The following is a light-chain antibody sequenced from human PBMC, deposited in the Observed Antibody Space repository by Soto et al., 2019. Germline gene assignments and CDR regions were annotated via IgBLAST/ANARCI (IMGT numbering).Light chain of an antibody. CDR3: QQYGSSPFT. CDR1: QSVSSSY. CDR2: GAS. Sequence: EIVLTQSPGTLSLSPGERATLSCRASQSVSSSYLAWYQHKPGQAPRLLIYGASSRATGIPDRFSGSGSGTDFTLTNSRLEPEDFAVYYCQQYGSSPFTFGPGTKVDI. V-gene: IGKV3-20*01. J-gene: IGKJ3*01.